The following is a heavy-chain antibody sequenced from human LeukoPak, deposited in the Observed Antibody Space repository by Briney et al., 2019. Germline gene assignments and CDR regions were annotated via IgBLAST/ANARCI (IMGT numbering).Heavy chain of an antibody. CDR1: GFTFSSYD. J-gene: IGHJ4*02. V-gene: IGHV3-13*01. Sequence: PGGSLRPSCAASGFTFSSYDMHWVRQATGKGLEWVSAIGTAGDTYYPGSVKGRFTMSRENAKNSLYLQMNSLRAGDTAVYYCARGTSYRYDYWGQGTLVTVSS. CDR3: ARGTSYRYDY. D-gene: IGHD1-26*01. CDR2: IGTAGDT.